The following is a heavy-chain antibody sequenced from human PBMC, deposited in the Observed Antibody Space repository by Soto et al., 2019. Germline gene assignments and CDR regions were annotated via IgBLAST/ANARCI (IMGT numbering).Heavy chain of an antibody. CDR3: ARGERDSSRYLGFDY. V-gene: IGHV4-30-2*01. Sequence: QLQLQESGSGLVKPSQTPSLTCAVSGGSISSGGYSWSWIRQPPGKGLEWIGYIYHSGSTYYNPSLKSRVTISVDRSKNQFSLKLSSVTAADTAVYYCARGERDSSRYLGFDYWGQGTLVTVSS. CDR2: IYHSGST. J-gene: IGHJ4*02. CDR1: GGSISSGGYS. D-gene: IGHD3-22*01.